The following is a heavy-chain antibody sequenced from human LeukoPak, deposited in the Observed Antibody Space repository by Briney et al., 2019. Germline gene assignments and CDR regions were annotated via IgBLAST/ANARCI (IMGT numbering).Heavy chain of an antibody. D-gene: IGHD6-13*01. CDR3: AREHIAAAGLYYYYGMDV. J-gene: IGHJ6*02. V-gene: IGHV1-2*06. CDR2: INPNSGGT. Sequence: GASVKVSCKASGYTFTGYYMHWVRQAPGQGLEWVGRINPNSGGTNYAQKFQGRVTMTRDTSISTAYMELSRLRSDDTAVYYCAREHIAAAGLYYYYGMDVWGQGTTVTVSS. CDR1: GYTFTGYY.